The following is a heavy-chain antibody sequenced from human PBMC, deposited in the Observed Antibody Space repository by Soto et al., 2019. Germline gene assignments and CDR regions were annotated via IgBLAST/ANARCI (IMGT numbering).Heavy chain of an antibody. Sequence: QVQLQESGPGLVKPSQTLSLTCTFSGDSVSRGGYYWSWIRQHPGKGLEWIGNIYDSGTYYNPSLKSRLTISVDTSKNQFSLTLTSVTAADTAVYYCARATAMAGPDYWGQGTLVTVSS. CDR1: GDSVSRGGYY. J-gene: IGHJ4*02. V-gene: IGHV4-31*03. D-gene: IGHD5-18*01. CDR2: IYDSGT. CDR3: ARATAMAGPDY.